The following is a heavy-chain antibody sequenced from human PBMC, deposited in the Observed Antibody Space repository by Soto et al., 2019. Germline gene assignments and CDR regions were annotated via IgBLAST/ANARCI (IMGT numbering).Heavy chain of an antibody. D-gene: IGHD3-3*01. CDR1: GYTFTSYG. V-gene: IGHV1-18*04. CDR2: ISAYNGNT. J-gene: IGHJ3*02. CDR3: ERDKGHTIQLNAFDI. Sequence: GASVKVSCKASGYTFTSYGISWVRQAPGQGLEWMGWISAYNGNTNYAQKLQGRVTMTTDTSTSTAYMELRSLRSEDTAVYYCERDKGHTIQLNAFDIWGQGTMVTVSS.